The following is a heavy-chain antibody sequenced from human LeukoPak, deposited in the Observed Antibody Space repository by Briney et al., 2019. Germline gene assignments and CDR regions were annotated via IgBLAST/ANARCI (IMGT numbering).Heavy chain of an antibody. J-gene: IGHJ4*02. CDR1: GFTFSHSA. Sequence: GGSLRLSCAASGFTFSHSAMHWVRQVPGKGLEWVSGISWNSGTIGYADPVKGRFTISRDNAKNSLYLQMNSLRADDTALYYCAKADRGDYYDSSGSLHYWGQGTLVTVSS. D-gene: IGHD3-22*01. CDR2: ISWNSGTI. CDR3: AKADRGDYYDSSGSLHY. V-gene: IGHV3-9*01.